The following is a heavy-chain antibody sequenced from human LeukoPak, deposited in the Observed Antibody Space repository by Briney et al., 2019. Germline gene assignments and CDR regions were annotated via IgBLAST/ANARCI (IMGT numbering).Heavy chain of an antibody. V-gene: IGHV5-51*01. J-gene: IGHJ4*02. CDR2: IYPGDSDT. D-gene: IGHD6-19*01. CDR3: VREASGYYFDS. CDR1: GYSFTSYW. Sequence: GESLKISCKGSGYSFTSYWIGWVRQMPGKGLEWMGIIYPGDSDTRYNPSFQGQVTISADKSISSAYLQWGSLRTSDTAMYFCVREASGYYFDSWGQGTLVTVSS.